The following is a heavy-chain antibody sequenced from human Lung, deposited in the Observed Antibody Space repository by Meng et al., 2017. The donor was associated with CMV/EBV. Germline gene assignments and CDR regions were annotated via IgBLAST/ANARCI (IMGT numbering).Heavy chain of an antibody. V-gene: IGHV3-48*03. J-gene: IGHJ6*02. CDR3: ARAWGYSNYGSVIWGPPYYYYGMDF. CDR1: GFTFSSYE. Sequence: SCAASGFTFSSYEMNWVRQAPGKGLEWVSYISSSGSTIYYADSVKGRFTISRDNAKNSLYLQMNSLRAEDTAVYYWARAWGYSNYGSVIWGPPYYYYGMDFXGQGXTVTVSS. D-gene: IGHD4-11*01. CDR2: ISSSGSTI.